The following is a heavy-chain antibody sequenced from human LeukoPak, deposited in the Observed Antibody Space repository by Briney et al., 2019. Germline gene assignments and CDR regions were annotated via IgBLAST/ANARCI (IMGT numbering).Heavy chain of an antibody. D-gene: IGHD2-15*01. CDR3: ARGVLCGSCYYYYGMDV. CDR1: GGSISSYY. V-gene: IGHV4-59*01. J-gene: IGHJ6*02. CDR2: IYYSGST. Sequence: SETLSLTCTVSGGSISSYYWSWIRQPPGKGLEWIGYIYYSGSTNHNPSLKSRVTISVDTSKNQFSLKLSSVTAADTAVYYCARGVLCGSCYYYYGMDVWGQGTTVTVSS.